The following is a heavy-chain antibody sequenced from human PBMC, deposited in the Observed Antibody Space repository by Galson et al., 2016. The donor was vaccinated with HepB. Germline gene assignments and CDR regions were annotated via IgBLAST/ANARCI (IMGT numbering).Heavy chain of an antibody. D-gene: IGHD3-3*02. CDR1: GDSFSNNKG. J-gene: IGHJ4*02. CDR3: TCLASDY. CDR2: IYHGGNV. V-gene: IGHV4/OR15-8*02. Sequence: QVQLQESGPGLVKPSETLSLTCVVSGDSFSNNKGWGWVRQTPGTGLEWIGEIYHGGNVNYNPSFKSRVTISLDKSKNQFSLKLSSVTASDTARYYCTCLASDYWGQGTLVTVSS.